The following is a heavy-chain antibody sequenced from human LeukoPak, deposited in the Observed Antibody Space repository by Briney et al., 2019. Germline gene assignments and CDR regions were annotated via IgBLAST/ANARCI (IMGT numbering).Heavy chain of an antibody. CDR1: GGTFSSYA. Sequence: SVKVSCKASGGTFSSYAISWVRQAPGQGLEWMGGIIPIFGTANYAQKLQGRVTMTTDTSTSTAYMELRSLRSDDTAVYYCAREAVAGTGEHLNWFDPWGQGTLVTVSS. D-gene: IGHD6-19*01. J-gene: IGHJ5*02. CDR3: AREAVAGTGEHLNWFDP. CDR2: IIPIFGTA. V-gene: IGHV1-69*05.